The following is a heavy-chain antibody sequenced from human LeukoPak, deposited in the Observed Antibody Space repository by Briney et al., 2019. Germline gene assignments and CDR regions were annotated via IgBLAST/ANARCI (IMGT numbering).Heavy chain of an antibody. CDR3: ARPHSYGHSDDAFDI. CDR2: IYPGDSDT. D-gene: IGHD5-18*01. V-gene: IGHV5-51*01. CDR1: GYSFTSYW. Sequence: HGESLKISCKGSGYSFTSYWIGWVRQMPGKGLEWMGIIYPGDSDTRYSPSFQGQATISADKSISTAYLQWSSLKASDTAMYYCARPHSYGHSDDAFDIWGQGTMVTVSS. J-gene: IGHJ3*02.